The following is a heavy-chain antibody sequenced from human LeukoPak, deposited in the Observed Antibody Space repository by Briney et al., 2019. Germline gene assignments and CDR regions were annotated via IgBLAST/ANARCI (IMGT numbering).Heavy chain of an antibody. J-gene: IGHJ4*02. D-gene: IGHD5-24*01. CDR2: FDPEDGET. V-gene: IGHV1-24*01. CDR1: GYTLTELS. Sequence: ASVKVSCKVSGYTLTELSMHWVRQAPGKGLEWMGGFDPEDGETIYAQKFQGRVTITADESTSTAYMELSSLRSEDTAVYYCARVSRDGYNGLAYYFDYWGQGTLVTVSS. CDR3: ARVSRDGYNGLAYYFDY.